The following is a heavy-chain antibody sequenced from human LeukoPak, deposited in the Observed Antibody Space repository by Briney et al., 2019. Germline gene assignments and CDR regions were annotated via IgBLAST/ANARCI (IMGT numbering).Heavy chain of an antibody. CDR1: GYTFTSYA. CDR2: INAGNGNT. Sequence: GASVKVSCRASGYTFTSYAMHWVRQAPGQRLEWMGWINAGNGNTKYSQKFQGRVTITRDTSASTAYMELSCLRSEDTAVYYCARHYYDSSGYSDYFDYWGQGTLVTVSS. J-gene: IGHJ4*02. D-gene: IGHD3-22*01. V-gene: IGHV1-3*01. CDR3: ARHYYDSSGYSDYFDY.